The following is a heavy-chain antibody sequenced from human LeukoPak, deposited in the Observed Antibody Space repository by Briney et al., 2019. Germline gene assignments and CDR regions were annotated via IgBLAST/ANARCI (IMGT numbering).Heavy chain of an antibody. V-gene: IGHV4-59*01. CDR3: ARGRSERSFDY. J-gene: IGHJ4*02. CDR2: IYCSGST. Sequence: PSETLSLTCTVSGGSISGYYWSWIRQPPGKGLEWIGNIYCSGSTNYNPSLKSRVTISVDTSKNQFSLKLSSVTAADTAIYYCARGRSERSFDYWGQGTLVTVSS. D-gene: IGHD1-1*01. CDR1: GGSISGYY.